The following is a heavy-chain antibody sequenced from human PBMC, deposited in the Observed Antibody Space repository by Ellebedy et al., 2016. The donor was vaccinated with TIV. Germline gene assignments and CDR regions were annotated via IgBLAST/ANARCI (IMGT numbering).Heavy chain of an antibody. CDR2: MSSSGST. Sequence: SETLSLTXSVSSDSTYSSNFYWGWVRQPPGKGLEWIGSMSSSGSTYYNPSLKSRVTMSVDTSQFSLKLTSVTAADTAVYYCTTDRDRRWFYFWGQGTLATVSS. V-gene: IGHV4-39*07. CDR3: TTDRDRRWFYF. CDR1: SDSTYSSNFY. J-gene: IGHJ5*01.